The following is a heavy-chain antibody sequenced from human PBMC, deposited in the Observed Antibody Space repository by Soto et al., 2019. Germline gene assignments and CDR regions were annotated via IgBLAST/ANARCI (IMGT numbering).Heavy chain of an antibody. V-gene: IGHV3-30-3*01. J-gene: IGHJ6*02. CDR3: AKGRDYYYYYGMDV. CDR2: ISYDGSNK. CDR1: GFTFSSYA. Sequence: QVQLVESGGGGVQPGRSLRLSCAASGFTFSSYAMHWVRQAPGKGLEWVAVISYDGSNKYYADSVKGRFTISRDNSKNTLYLQMNSLRAEDTAVYYCAKGRDYYYYYGMDVWGQGTTVTVSS.